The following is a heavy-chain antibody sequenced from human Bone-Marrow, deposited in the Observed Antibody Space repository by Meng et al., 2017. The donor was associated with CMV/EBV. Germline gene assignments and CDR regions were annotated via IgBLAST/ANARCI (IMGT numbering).Heavy chain of an antibody. CDR1: AYTFTRYD. D-gene: IGHD2-2*01. CDR2: MNPNSGNT. J-gene: IGHJ6*02. CDR3: ARTRIEVEPDGRKIKNYNYGMDV. Sequence: ASAKVFCKASAYTFTRYDINWVRQATGQGLEWMGWMNPNSGNTGYAQKFQGRVTLTRVTSISTAYMELSSLTSDDTAVYYCARTRIEVEPDGRKIKNYNYGMDVWGQGTTVTVSS. V-gene: IGHV1-8*01.